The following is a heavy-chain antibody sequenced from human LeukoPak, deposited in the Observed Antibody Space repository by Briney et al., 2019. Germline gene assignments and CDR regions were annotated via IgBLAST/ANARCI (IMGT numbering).Heavy chain of an antibody. CDR3: AKAYYGDYYDY. Sequence: GGSLRLSCAASGFTFSIYGLHWVRRAPGKGLEWVSAISGSGGSTYYADSVKGRFTISRDNSKSKLYVQMNSLRAEDTAVYYCAKAYYGDYYDYWGQGTLVTVSS. CDR2: ISGSGGST. CDR1: GFTFSIYG. J-gene: IGHJ4*02. D-gene: IGHD4-17*01. V-gene: IGHV3-23*01.